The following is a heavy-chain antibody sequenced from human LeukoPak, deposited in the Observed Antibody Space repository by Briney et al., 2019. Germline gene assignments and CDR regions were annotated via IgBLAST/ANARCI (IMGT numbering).Heavy chain of an antibody. V-gene: IGHV4-30-4*01. J-gene: IGHJ4*02. Sequence: SETLSLTCTVSGDSLSRGDYYWSWVRQPPGKGLEWIGYIYYSGSTSYNPSLKSRVTISVDTSKNQFSLKLSSVTAADTAVYYCARDVWFGESSRMFDYWGQGTLVTVSS. D-gene: IGHD3-10*01. CDR1: GDSLSRGDYY. CDR2: IYYSGST. CDR3: ARDVWFGESSRMFDY.